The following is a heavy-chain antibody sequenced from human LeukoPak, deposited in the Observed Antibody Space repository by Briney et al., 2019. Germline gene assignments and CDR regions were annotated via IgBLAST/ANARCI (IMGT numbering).Heavy chain of an antibody. D-gene: IGHD2-8*01. CDR2: INSDGINT. V-gene: IGHV3-74*01. CDR3: ARGPRYCTRCYMDV. CDR1: GFTFSNYW. Sequence: GGSLRLSCAASGFTFSNYWMHWVRQAPGKGLVWVSRINSDGINTSYADSVKGRFTISRDNAKNTLNLQMNSLRAEDTAVYYCARGPRYCTRCYMDVWGKGTTVTVSS. J-gene: IGHJ6*03.